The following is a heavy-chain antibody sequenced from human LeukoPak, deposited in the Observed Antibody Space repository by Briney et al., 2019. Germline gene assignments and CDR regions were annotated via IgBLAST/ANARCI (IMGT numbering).Heavy chain of an antibody. V-gene: IGHV3-9*01. J-gene: IGHJ5*02. D-gene: IGHD2-15*01. CDR1: GFTFDDYA. CDR3: ARSVVMVGGTRWFDP. Sequence: GGSLRLSCAASGFTFDDYAMHWVRQAPGKGLEWVSGISWNSGSIGYADSVKGRFTISRDNAKNSLYLQMNSLRAEDTAVYYCARSVVMVGGTRWFDPWGQGTLVTVSS. CDR2: ISWNSGSI.